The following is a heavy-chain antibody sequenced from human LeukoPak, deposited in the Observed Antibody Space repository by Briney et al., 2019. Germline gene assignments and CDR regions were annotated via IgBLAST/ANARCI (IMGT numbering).Heavy chain of an antibody. CDR3: ATDPGYCAGGTCYPIDY. CDR1: GFTFSIHG. Sequence: GGSLRLSCAASGFTFSIHGMNWVHQTPGKGLEWVSYIINSGGTIYYADSVQGRFTISRDNAKNSLYLQMSSLRAEDTAVYYCATDPGYCAGGTCYPIDYWGQGTLVIVPS. CDR2: IINSGGTI. J-gene: IGHJ4*02. V-gene: IGHV3-48*04. D-gene: IGHD2-15*01.